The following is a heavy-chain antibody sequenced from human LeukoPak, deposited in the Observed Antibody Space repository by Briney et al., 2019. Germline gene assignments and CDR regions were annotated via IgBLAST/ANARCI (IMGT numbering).Heavy chain of an antibody. J-gene: IGHJ4*02. D-gene: IGHD5-12*01. V-gene: IGHV4-59*08. CDR3: ARHGGYSGYDYRFDY. Sequence: SETLSLTCTVSGGSISSYYWSWIRQPPGKALEGIGYIYYSGNTTYTPSLKGRVPISGDTSKNPFSLQLSSVTAADTAVYYCARHGGYSGYDYRFDYWGQGPLVPVSS. CDR2: IYYSGNT. CDR1: GGSISSYY.